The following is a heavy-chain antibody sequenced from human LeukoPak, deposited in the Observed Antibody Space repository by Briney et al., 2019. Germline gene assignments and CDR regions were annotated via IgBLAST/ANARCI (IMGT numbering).Heavy chain of an antibody. Sequence: PGGSLRLSCAASGFTFSSYAMHWVRQAPGKGLEWVAAISYDGSNKYYADSVKGRFTISRDNSKNTLYLQMNSLRAEDTAVYYCARAGDTAMVTFDYWGQGTLVTVSS. CDR2: ISYDGSNK. V-gene: IGHV3-30*04. J-gene: IGHJ4*02. D-gene: IGHD5-18*01. CDR3: ARAGDTAMVTFDY. CDR1: GFTFSSYA.